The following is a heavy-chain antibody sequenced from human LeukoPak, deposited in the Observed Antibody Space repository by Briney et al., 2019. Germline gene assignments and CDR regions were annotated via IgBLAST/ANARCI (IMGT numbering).Heavy chain of an antibody. CDR2: MNPNSGNT. CDR3: ARGATYYMDV. Sequence: ASVKLSRKASGYTFTSYDITRVRQATGQGIEWMGWMNPNSGNTGYTQKFPGRVTITRNTSISTTYMELSSLRSEDTAVYYCARGATYYMDVWGKGTTVTVSS. J-gene: IGHJ6*03. CDR1: GYTFTSYD. V-gene: IGHV1-8*03.